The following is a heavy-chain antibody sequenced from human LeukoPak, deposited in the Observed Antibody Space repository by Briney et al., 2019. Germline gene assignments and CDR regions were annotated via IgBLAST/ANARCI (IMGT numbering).Heavy chain of an antibody. CDR1: GFTFTSSA. CDR2: IIVGSGNT. CDR3: AADSPKGPWFGEFRNSENYYYYGMDV. J-gene: IGHJ6*02. D-gene: IGHD3-10*01. V-gene: IGHV1-58*02. Sequence: PLASVKVSCKASGFTFTSSAMQWVRQARGQGLEWVGWIIVGSGNTNYAHKFQERVTITRDMSTSTAYMELSSLRSEDTAVYYCAADSPKGPWFGEFRNSENYYYYGMDVWGQGTTVTVSS.